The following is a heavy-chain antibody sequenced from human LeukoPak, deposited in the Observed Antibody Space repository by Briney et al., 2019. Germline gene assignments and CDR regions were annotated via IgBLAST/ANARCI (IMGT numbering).Heavy chain of an antibody. CDR1: GFTFSSYW. J-gene: IGHJ6*02. D-gene: IGHD3-16*01. CDR2: IKQDGSEK. CDR3: ARDRGYEALNGMDV. Sequence: GGSLRLSCAASGFTFSSYWMSWVRQAPGKGLEWVANIKQDGSEKYYLDSVKGRFTISRDNAKNSLYLQVNSLRAEDTAVYYCARDRGYEALNGMDVWGQGTTDTVSS. V-gene: IGHV3-7*01.